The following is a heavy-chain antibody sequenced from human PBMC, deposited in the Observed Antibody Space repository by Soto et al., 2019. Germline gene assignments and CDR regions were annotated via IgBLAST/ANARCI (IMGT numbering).Heavy chain of an antibody. J-gene: IGHJ4*02. CDR2: INPRGIDT. CDR1: GFTFSNYG. D-gene: IGHD2-21*02. V-gene: IGHV3-23*01. Sequence: EEQVLESGGGSAQPGGSLRLSCAASGFTFSNYGMTWVRQDPGKGLEWVSSINPRGIDTKYADSVKGLFPIARDNSKNMMYLQMNNLRAEDTAVYYCAKGGAYGYADCTRAYWCQGTLVTVSS. CDR3: AKGGAYGYADCTRAY.